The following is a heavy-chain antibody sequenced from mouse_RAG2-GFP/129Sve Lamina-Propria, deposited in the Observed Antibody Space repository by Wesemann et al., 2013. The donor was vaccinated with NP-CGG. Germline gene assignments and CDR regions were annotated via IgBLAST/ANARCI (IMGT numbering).Heavy chain of an antibody. J-gene: IGHJ4*01. CDR1: GFTFSSYT. Sequence: EVMLVESGGGLVKPGGSLKLSCAASGFTFSSYTMSWVRQTPAKRLEWVATISSGGGNTYYPDSVKGRFTISRDNARNTLYLQMSSLRSEDTAMYYCAREGNGYYDAMDYWGQGTSVTVSS. V-gene: IGHV5-9*01. CDR2: ISSGGGNT. D-gene: IGHD2-2*01. CDR3: AREGNGYYDAMDY.